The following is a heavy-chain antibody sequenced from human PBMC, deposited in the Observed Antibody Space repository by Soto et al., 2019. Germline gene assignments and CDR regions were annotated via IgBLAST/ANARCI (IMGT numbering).Heavy chain of an antibody. J-gene: IGHJ4*02. CDR1: CGSISSYY. D-gene: IGHD3-3*01. V-gene: IGHV4-4*07. CDR2: IYTSGST. Sequence: SETLSLTCTVSCGSISSYYWSWIRQPAGKGLEWIGRIYTSGSTNYNPSLKSRVTMSVDTSKNQFSLKLSSVTAADTAVYYCARETYYDFWSGLDYWGQGTLVTVSS. CDR3: ARETYYDFWSGLDY.